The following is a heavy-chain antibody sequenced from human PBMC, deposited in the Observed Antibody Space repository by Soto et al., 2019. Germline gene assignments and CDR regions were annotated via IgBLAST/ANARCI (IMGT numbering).Heavy chain of an antibody. CDR3: ARDACAGDCYFDS. D-gene: IGHD2-21*02. Sequence: MQLVESGGGVVQPGRSLRLSCAASGFTFSGYAMHWVRQAPGKGLEWVAVISYDGSNKYYADSVKGRFTISRDNSKNTLYLQMNSLRPEDTAVYYCARDACAGDCYFDSWGQGTLVTVSS. V-gene: IGHV3-30-3*01. CDR1: GFTFSGYA. CDR2: ISYDGSNK. J-gene: IGHJ4*02.